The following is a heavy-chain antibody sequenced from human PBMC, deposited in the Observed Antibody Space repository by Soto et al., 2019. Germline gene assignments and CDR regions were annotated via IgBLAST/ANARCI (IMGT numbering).Heavy chain of an antibody. CDR3: ARALRLTVTTNNWFDP. Sequence: PSETLSLTCTVSGGSISSGGYYWSWIRQHPGKGLEWIGYIYYSGSTYYNQSLKSRVTISVDTSKNQFSLKLSSVTAADTAVYYCARALRLTVTTNNWFDPWGQGTLVTVSS. CDR1: GGSISSGGYY. CDR2: IYYSGST. D-gene: IGHD4-17*01. V-gene: IGHV4-31*03. J-gene: IGHJ5*02.